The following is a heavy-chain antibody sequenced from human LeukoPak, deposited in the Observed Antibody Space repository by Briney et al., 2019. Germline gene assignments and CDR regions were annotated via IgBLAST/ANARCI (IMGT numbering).Heavy chain of an antibody. D-gene: IGHD2-21*02. V-gene: IGHV1-18*01. Sequence: VASVKVSCKASGYTFTSYGISWVRQAPGQGLEWMGWISAYNGNTNYAQKLQGRVTMTTDTSTSTAYMELRSLRSDDTAVYYCARDPWMLAYCGGDCPKYFQHWGQGTLVAVSS. J-gene: IGHJ1*01. CDR3: ARDPWMLAYCGGDCPKYFQH. CDR1: GYTFTSYG. CDR2: ISAYNGNT.